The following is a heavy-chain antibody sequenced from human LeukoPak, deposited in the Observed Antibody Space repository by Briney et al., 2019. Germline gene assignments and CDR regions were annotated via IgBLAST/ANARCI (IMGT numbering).Heavy chain of an antibody. V-gene: IGHV1-2*02. CDR1: GDTFTDYY. J-gene: IGHJ5*02. CDR3: AFREGRYHDSSGYYFSWFDP. D-gene: IGHD3-22*01. CDR2: INPNSGGT. Sequence: ASVKVSCKASGDTFTDYYMHWVRQAPGQGLEWMGWINPNSGGTNYAQKFQGRVSMTRDTSINTVYMELNRLKSDDTAVYYCAFREGRYHDSSGYYFSWFDPWGQGTLVTVSS.